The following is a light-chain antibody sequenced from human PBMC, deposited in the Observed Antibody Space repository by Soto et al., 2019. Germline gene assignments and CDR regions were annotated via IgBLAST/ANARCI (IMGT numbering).Light chain of an antibody. Sequence: EIVLTQSPGTLSLSPGERATLSCRASQSVSSSYLAWYQQKPGQAPRLLIYGASSRATGIPDRFSGSGSGTDFTLTISRLESVDFAVYYFQHDGTPPWTFGQGTNVEIK. CDR2: GAS. CDR3: QHDGTPPWT. J-gene: IGKJ1*01. V-gene: IGKV3-20*01. CDR1: QSVSSSY.